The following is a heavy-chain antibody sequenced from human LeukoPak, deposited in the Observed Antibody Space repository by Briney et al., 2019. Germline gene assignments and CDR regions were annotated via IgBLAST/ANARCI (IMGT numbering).Heavy chain of an antibody. CDR3: ASLPGIAAFFGY. J-gene: IGHJ4*02. CDR2: IYYSGST. Sequence: TSGGSLRLSCAASGFTFSSYAMSWVRQAPGKGLEWIGSIYYSGSTYYNPSLKSRVTISVDTSKNQFFLKLSSVTAADTAVYYCASLPGIAAFFGYWGQGTLVTVSS. D-gene: IGHD6-13*01. V-gene: IGHV4-38-2*01. CDR1: GFTFSSYA.